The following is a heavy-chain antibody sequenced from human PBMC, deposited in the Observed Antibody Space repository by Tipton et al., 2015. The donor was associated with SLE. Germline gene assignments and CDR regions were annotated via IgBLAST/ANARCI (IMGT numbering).Heavy chain of an antibody. CDR3: ARGSRWFDDFWSGYPLGNWFDP. V-gene: IGHV4-59*01. CDR1: GGSIRSYY. Sequence: GLVKPSETLSLTCTVSGGSIRSYYWSWIRQPPGKGLEWIGEINDSGGTNYNPSLKSRVTISVDTSKSHFSLKLTSVTAADTAIYYCARGSRWFDDFWSGYPLGNWFDPWGQGTLVTVSS. CDR2: INDSGGT. D-gene: IGHD3-3*01. J-gene: IGHJ5*02.